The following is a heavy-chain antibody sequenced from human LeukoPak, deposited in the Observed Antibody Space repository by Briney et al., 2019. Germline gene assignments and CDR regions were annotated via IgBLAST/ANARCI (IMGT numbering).Heavy chain of an antibody. D-gene: IGHD6-13*01. CDR1: GGSISSYY. Sequence: SETLSLTCTVSGGSISSYYWSWLRQPPGKGLEWIGYIYYSGSTNYNPSLKSRVTISVDTSKNQFSLKLSSVTAADTAVYYCARESTAAAAGRNYYYYYYMDVWGKGTTVTVSS. CDR3: ARESTAAAAGRNYYYYYYMDV. CDR2: IYYSGST. V-gene: IGHV4-59*01. J-gene: IGHJ6*03.